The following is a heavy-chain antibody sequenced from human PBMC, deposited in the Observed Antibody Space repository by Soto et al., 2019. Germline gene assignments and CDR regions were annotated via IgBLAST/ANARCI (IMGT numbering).Heavy chain of an antibody. J-gene: IGHJ4*02. CDR3: AKGNYYDSSGYYYFDY. Sequence: PGGSLRLSCAASGFPFVAYVMHWVRQGPGKGLEWVSLITWDGGSTYYADSVKGRFTISRDNSENSLYLQMNSLRPEDTALYYCAKGNYYDSSGYYYFDYWGQGTLVTVSS. CDR2: ITWDGGST. CDR1: GFPFVAYV. D-gene: IGHD3-22*01. V-gene: IGHV3-43*01.